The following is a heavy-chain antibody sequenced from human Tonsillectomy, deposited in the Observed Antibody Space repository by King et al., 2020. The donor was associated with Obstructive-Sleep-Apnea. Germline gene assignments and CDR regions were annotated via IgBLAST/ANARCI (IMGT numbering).Heavy chain of an antibody. V-gene: IGHV3-30*18. D-gene: IGHD5-24*01. CDR2: ISYDGSKK. J-gene: IGHJ6*02. CDR1: RLTFSSYD. Sequence: VQLVESGGGVVQPGMSLRLSCAASRLTFSSYDMYWVRQAPGKGLEWVAVISYDGSKKYYADSVKGRFTISRDNSKNTLYLQMNSLRAEDTAVYYCAKDGGYKNYNYYGLDVWGQGTTVTVSS. CDR3: AKDGGYKNYNYYGLDV.